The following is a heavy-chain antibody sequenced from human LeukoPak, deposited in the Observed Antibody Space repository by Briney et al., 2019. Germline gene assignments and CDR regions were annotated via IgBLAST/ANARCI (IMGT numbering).Heavy chain of an antibody. CDR1: GFTFSNYA. J-gene: IGHJ4*02. Sequence: PGGSLRLSCEASGFTFSNYAMSWVRQAPGKGLEWVSGISGSGTSTYYADSVKGRFTISRDNSKNTLYLQMNSLRAEDTAVYYCASRNYYDSSGYYYYYFDYWGQGILVTVSS. CDR3: ASRNYYDSSGYYYYYFDY. CDR2: ISGSGTST. D-gene: IGHD3-22*01. V-gene: IGHV3-23*01.